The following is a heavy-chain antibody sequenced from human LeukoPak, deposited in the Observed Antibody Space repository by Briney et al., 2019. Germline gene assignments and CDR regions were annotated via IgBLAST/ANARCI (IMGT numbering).Heavy chain of an antibody. Sequence: SETLSLTCTVSGGSISSYYWSWIRQPPGKGLEWIGYIYYSGSTNYNPSLKSRVTISVDTSKNQFSLKLSSVTAADTAVYYCARDLIYYDSSGYYSVGAFDIWGQGTMVTVSS. CDR2: IYYSGST. CDR3: ARDLIYYDSSGYYSVGAFDI. J-gene: IGHJ3*02. V-gene: IGHV4-59*01. CDR1: GGSISSYY. D-gene: IGHD3-22*01.